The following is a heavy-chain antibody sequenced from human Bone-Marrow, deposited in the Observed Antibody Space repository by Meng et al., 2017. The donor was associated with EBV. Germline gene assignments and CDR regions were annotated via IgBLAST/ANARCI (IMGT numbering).Heavy chain of an antibody. Sequence: QNTCTEPCPTLVKPPTTPTPTCKFLGFSHSASGVSVGWIRQTPGKALEWLATIYWDEDQRYSPSLKSRLSITKDTSKNQVVLTMTNMDPVDTATYFCVHKKESTAFYFDYWGHGTLVTVSS. J-gene: IGHJ4*01. CDR1: GFSHSASGVS. CDR3: VHKKESTAFYFDY. CDR2: IYWDEDQ. V-gene: IGHV2-5*02.